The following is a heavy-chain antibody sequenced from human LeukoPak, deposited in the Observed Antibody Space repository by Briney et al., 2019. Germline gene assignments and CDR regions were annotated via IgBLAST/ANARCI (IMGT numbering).Heavy chain of an antibody. V-gene: IGHV3-23*01. D-gene: IGHD5-18*01. Sequence: GGSLRLSCAASGFTFSSYAMSWVRQAPGKGLEWVSAISGSGGSAYYADSVKGRFTISRDNSKNTLYLQMNSLRAEDTAVYYCAKDLYSYGIGGFDYWGQRTLVTVSS. CDR2: ISGSGGSA. CDR3: AKDLYSYGIGGFDY. CDR1: GFTFSSYA. J-gene: IGHJ4*02.